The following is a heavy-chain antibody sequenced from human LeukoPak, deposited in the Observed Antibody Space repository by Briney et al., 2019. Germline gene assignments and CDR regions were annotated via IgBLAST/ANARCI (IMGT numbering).Heavy chain of an antibody. J-gene: IGHJ4*02. CDR1: GFTFSSYT. Sequence: GGSLRLSCAASGFTFSSYTMNWVRQAPGKGLEWVSYISSSSSTIYYADSVKGRFTISRDNAKNSLYLQMNSLRAEDTSVYYCARGGFGELFSSDYWGQGTLVTVSS. V-gene: IGHV3-48*01. CDR3: ARGGFGELFSSDY. CDR2: ISSSSSTI. D-gene: IGHD3-10*01.